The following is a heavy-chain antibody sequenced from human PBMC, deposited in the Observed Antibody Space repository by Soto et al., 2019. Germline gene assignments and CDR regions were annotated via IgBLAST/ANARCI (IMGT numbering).Heavy chain of an antibody. D-gene: IGHD2-21*01. V-gene: IGHV3-7*03. J-gene: IGHJ4*02. Sequence: GGSLRLACAASGFSFRIYSMSWVRQAPGKGLEWVASINQDGSEKYYVDSVEGRFSISRDNVKSSLSLQMNTLRVEDTAVYYCAKQKRPFLSSFDSWGLGDLVTVPQ. CDR2: INQDGSEK. CDR1: GFSFRIYS. CDR3: AKQKRPFLSSFDS.